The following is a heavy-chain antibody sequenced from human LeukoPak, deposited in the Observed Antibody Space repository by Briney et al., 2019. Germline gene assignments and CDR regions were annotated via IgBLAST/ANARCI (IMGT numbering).Heavy chain of an antibody. V-gene: IGHV3-9*01. Sequence: AGGSLRLSCAASGFTFDDYAMHWVRQAPGKGLEWVSGISWNSGSIGYADSVKGRFTISRDNAKNALYLQMNSLRVEDTALYYCTRDRDMDVWGKGTTVTVSS. CDR2: ISWNSGSI. CDR3: TRDRDMDV. CDR1: GFTFDDYA. J-gene: IGHJ6*03.